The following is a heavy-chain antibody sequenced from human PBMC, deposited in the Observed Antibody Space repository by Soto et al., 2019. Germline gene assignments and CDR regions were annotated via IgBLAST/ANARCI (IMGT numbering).Heavy chain of an antibody. V-gene: IGHV1-69*13. Sequence: EASVKVSCKASGGTFSSYAISWVRQAPGQGLEWMGGIIPIFGTANYAQKFQGRVTITADESTSTAYMELSSLRSEDTAVYYCARDGDTDMDYYYYGMDVWGQGTTVTVYS. CDR1: GGTFSSYA. CDR2: IIPIFGTA. CDR3: ARDGDTDMDYYYYGMDV. J-gene: IGHJ6*02. D-gene: IGHD5-18*01.